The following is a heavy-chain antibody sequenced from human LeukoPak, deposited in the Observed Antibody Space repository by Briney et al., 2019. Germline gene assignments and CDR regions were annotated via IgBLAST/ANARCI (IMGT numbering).Heavy chain of an antibody. Sequence: ASVKVSCKASGYTFTDYYMHWVRQAPGQGFEWMGWINPNDGDANYAQKFQGRVTMTRDTSISTAHMEVSRLRSNDTAVYYCARANFLYCSSSTCLFDYWGQGTLVTVSS. CDR1: GYTFTDYY. J-gene: IGHJ4*02. CDR2: INPNDGDA. CDR3: ARANFLYCSSSTCLFDY. V-gene: IGHV1-2*02. D-gene: IGHD2-2*01.